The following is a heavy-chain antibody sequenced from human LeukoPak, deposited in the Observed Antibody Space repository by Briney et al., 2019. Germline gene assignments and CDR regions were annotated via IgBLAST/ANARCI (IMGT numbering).Heavy chain of an antibody. V-gene: IGHV3-48*01. J-gene: IGHJ4*02. CDR2: ISSSSSTI. D-gene: IGHD3-10*01. Sequence: GGSLRLSCAASGFTFSDYNMNWVRQAPGKGLEWVSYISSSSSTIYYADSVKGRFTISRDNAKNSLYLQMNSLRAEDTAVYYCAKTSAGIRGGYFDYWGQGTLVTVSS. CDR3: AKTSAGIRGGYFDY. CDR1: GFTFSDYN.